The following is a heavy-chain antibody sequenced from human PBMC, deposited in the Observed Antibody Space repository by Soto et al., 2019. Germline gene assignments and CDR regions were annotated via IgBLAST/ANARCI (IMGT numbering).Heavy chain of an antibody. D-gene: IGHD2-21*02. J-gene: IGHJ6*02. Sequence: AETLSPTCAVYGGSFSGYYRTWIRQPPGKGLEWIGEINHSGTINFNPSLKSRLTISLDTSKKHFSLKLSSVTDADTAAYYCARADRTLVTSYSLDVWGQGTTVTVSS. CDR3: ARADRTLVTSYSLDV. V-gene: IGHV4-34*01. CDR1: GGSFSGYY. CDR2: INHSGTI.